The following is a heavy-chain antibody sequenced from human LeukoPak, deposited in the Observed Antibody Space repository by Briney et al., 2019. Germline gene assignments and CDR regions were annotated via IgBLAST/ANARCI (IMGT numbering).Heavy chain of an antibody. CDR1: GYTFINYA. J-gene: IGHJ4*02. CDR2: ISVYSGQT. Sequence: ASVKVSCKASGYTFINYAITWVRQAPGQGLEWMGWISVYSGQTYYEQNLQGRVTITTDTSTSTAYMELRSLRSDDTAVYYCARDYYDTSGYYYGCGYWGQGTLVTVSS. V-gene: IGHV1-18*01. CDR3: ARDYYDTSGYYYGCGY. D-gene: IGHD3-22*01.